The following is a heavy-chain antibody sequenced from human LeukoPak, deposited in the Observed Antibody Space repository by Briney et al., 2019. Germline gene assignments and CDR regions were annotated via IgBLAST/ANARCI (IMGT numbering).Heavy chain of an antibody. Sequence: GGSLRLSCAASGFTFGSYAMAWVRQAPGKGLEFVSSISRSVSSGGGITYYADSVKGRLTISRDNSKNTVYLQMNSLRAEDTAVYYCAKYQGWIRGVMNAFDVWGQGTMVIVSA. D-gene: IGHD3-10*01. J-gene: IGHJ3*01. V-gene: IGHV3-23*01. CDR1: GFTFGSYA. CDR2: ISRSVSSGGGIT. CDR3: AKYQGWIRGVMNAFDV.